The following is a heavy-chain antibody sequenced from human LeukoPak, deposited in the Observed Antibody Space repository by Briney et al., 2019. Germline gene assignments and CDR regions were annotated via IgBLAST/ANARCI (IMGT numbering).Heavy chain of an antibody. CDR2: ISRSSSTI. CDR1: GFTFSSYS. D-gene: IGHD2-21*02. V-gene: IGHV3-48*02. J-gene: IGHJ6*02. Sequence: GASLRLSCAASGFTFSSYSMNWVRQAPGKGLEWVSYISRSSSTIYYADSVKGRFTISRDNAKNSLYLQMNSLRDEDTAVYYCARLPRGSALIVVVTAPYYYGMDVWGQGTTVTVSS. CDR3: ARLPRGSALIVVVTAPYYYGMDV.